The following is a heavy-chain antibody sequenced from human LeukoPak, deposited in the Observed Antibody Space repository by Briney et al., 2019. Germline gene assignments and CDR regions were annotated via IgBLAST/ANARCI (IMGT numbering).Heavy chain of an antibody. Sequence: SETLSLTCAVSGYSISSGYYWAWIRQPPGVGLEWIGGIYHSGDTYYNPSLKSRVTTSVDTSKNQSSLKLSSVTAADTAVYYCARLNGWFDPWGQGTLVTVSS. CDR3: ARLNGWFDP. J-gene: IGHJ5*02. CDR2: IYHSGDT. D-gene: IGHD4-17*01. V-gene: IGHV4-38-2*01. CDR1: GYSISSGYY.